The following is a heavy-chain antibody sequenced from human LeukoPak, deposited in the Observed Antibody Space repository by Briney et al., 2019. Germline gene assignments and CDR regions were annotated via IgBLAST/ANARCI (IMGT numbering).Heavy chain of an antibody. D-gene: IGHD3-10*01. J-gene: IGHJ4*02. CDR3: AIGGTYGSGS. CDR1: GFTFARTW. CDR2: INNDGSTT. Sequence: GGSLRLSCAASGFTFARTWMHWVRQAPGKGLEWVSLINNDGSTTNYADSVKGRFTISRDNAKYTVYLQMNSLRAEDAAVYYCAIGGTYGSGSWGQGTLVTVSS. V-gene: IGHV3-74*01.